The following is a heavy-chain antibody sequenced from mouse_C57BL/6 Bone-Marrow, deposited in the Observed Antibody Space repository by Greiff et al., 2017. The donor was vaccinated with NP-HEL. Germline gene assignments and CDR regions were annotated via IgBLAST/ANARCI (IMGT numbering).Heavy chain of an antibody. CDR1: GYTFTSYD. CDR2: IYPRDGST. CDR3: ARSGPFAY. Sequence: VQLVESGPELVKPGASVKLSCKASGYTFTSYDINWVKQRPGQGLEWIGWIYPRDGSTKYNEKFKGKATLTVDTSSSTAYMELHSLTSEDSAVYFCARSGPFAYWGQGTLVTVSA. V-gene: IGHV1-85*01. J-gene: IGHJ3*01.